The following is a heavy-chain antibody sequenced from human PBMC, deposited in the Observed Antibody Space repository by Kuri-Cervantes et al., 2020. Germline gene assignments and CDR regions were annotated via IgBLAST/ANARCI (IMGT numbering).Heavy chain of an antibody. J-gene: IGHJ5*02. CDR3: ARELRYSSSWYTHNWFDP. D-gene: IGHD6-13*01. CDR1: GGSFSGYY. CDR2: INHSGST. V-gene: IGHV4-34*01. Sequence: ESLKISCAVYGGSFSGYYWSWIRQPPGKGLEWIGEINHSGSTNYNTSLKSRVTISVDTSKNQFSLKLSSVTAADTAVYYCARELRYSSSWYTHNWFDPWGQGTLVTVSS.